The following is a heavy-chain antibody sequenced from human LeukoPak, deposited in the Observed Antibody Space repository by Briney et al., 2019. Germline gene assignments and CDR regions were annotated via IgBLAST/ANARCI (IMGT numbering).Heavy chain of an antibody. Sequence: GGSLRLSCAASGFSFSDYGMDWVRQAPGKGLEWVSFRRYDGTGQYYADSVKGRLTISRYNSKNMLYLQLNSVRPDDTAVYYCARGNSNGFDLWGRGTMVTVSS. J-gene: IGHJ3*01. V-gene: IGHV3-30*02. CDR3: ARGNSNGFDL. CDR2: RRYDGTGQ. D-gene: IGHD1-7*01. CDR1: GFSFSDYG.